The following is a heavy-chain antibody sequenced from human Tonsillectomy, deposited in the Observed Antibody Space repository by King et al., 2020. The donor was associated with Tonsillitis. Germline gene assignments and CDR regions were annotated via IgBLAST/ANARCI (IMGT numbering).Heavy chain of an antibody. CDR1: GFTFSSHW. V-gene: IGHV3-74*01. CDR2: INSDGSST. Sequence: VQLVESGGGLVQPGGSLRLSCAASGFTFSSHWMHWVRQAPGKGLVWVSRINSDGSSTSYADPVKGRFTISRDNAKNTLYLKMNSLRDEDTDLYYCARETSGDYALDYWGQGTLATVSS. CDR3: ARETSGDYALDY. J-gene: IGHJ4*02. D-gene: IGHD4-17*01.